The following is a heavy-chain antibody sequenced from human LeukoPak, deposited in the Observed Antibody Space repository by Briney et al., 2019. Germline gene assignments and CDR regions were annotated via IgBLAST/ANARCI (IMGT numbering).Heavy chain of an antibody. CDR3: ARQAYSSQAGFDY. CDR1: GGSISSYY. D-gene: IGHD6-19*01. V-gene: IGHV4-4*09. CDR2: IYTSGST. Sequence: SEALSLTCTVSGGSISSYYWSWIRQPPGKGLEWIGYIYTSGSTNYNPSLKSRVTISVDTSKNQFSLKLSPVTAADTAVYYCARQAYSSQAGFDYWGQGTLVTVSS. J-gene: IGHJ4*02.